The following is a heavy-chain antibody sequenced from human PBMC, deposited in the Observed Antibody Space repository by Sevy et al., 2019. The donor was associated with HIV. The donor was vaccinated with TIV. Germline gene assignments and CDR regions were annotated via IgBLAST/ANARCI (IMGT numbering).Heavy chain of an antibody. CDR3: VRDRIAAAGGYFDY. J-gene: IGHJ4*02. CDR2: ISYIGST. Sequence: SETLSLTCTVSGGSVSSGNSYWSWIRQPPGKGLEWIGYISYIGSTNYNPALKSRVTISVDTSKNQLSLRLSSLTAADTAIYYCVRDRIAAAGGYFDYWGQGTLVTVSS. CDR1: GGSVSSGNSY. V-gene: IGHV4-61*01. D-gene: IGHD6-13*01.